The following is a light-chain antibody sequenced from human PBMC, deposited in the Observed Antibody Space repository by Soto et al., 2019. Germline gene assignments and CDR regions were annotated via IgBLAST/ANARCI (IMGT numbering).Light chain of an antibody. CDR3: QQYNDWPRT. CDR1: QSVSSN. CDR2: GAS. V-gene: IGKV3-15*01. Sequence: DTVLTQSPATLSVTKGRGATLSCRASQSVSSNLAWYQQKRGQAPRLLIYGASTRATDIPARFRGSGSGTEFTLTISSLQSEDFAVYYCQQYNDWPRTFGQGTKVDIK. J-gene: IGKJ1*01.